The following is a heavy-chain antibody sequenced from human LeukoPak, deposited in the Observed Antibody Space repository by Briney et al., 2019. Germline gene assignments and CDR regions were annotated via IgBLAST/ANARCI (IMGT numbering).Heavy chain of an antibody. V-gene: IGHV4-39*02. J-gene: IGHJ2*01. CDR1: GGSISSSNYY. D-gene: IGHD5-24*01. Sequence: PSETLSLTCTVSGGSISSSNYYWGWIRQPPGKGLEWIGSIYYSGSTYYNPSLKSRVTISVDTSKNHFSLKLSSVIATDTAVYYCARTLNSIRPRWYFDLWGRGTLVTVSS. CDR2: IYYSGST. CDR3: ARTLNSIRPRWYFDL.